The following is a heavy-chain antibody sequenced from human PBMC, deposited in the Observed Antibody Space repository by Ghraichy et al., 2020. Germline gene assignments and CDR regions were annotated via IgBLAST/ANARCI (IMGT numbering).Heavy chain of an antibody. V-gene: IGHV4-34*01. CDR3: ARGTPTMNDYFYS. D-gene: IGHD1-1*01. J-gene: IGHJ4*02. CDR1: GGSFSGYY. CDR2: ISHSGST. Sequence: SETLSLTCAVYGGSFSGYYWHWIRQPPGKRLEWIGEISHSGSTDYNPSLKSRVTISVDTSKKEFSLRLNAVTAADTAVYYCARGTPTMNDYFYSWGQGTRVTVSS.